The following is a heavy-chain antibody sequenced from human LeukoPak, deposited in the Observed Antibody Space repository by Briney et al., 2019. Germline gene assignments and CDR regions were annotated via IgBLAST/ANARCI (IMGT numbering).Heavy chain of an antibody. J-gene: IGHJ4*02. CDR3: AKVLYTSSFDF. Sequence: GGSLRLSCAALTTFAMSWVRQAPGRGLEWVSVISDRGDKTHYADSVRGRFTISRDNSKKTVSLQMNGLRVDDTAVYFCAKVLYTSSFDFSGQGILVIVSP. D-gene: IGHD3-16*01. CDR1: TTFA. V-gene: IGHV3-23*01. CDR2: ISDRGDKT.